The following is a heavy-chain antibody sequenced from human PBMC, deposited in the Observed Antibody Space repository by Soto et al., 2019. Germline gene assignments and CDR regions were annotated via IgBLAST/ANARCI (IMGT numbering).Heavy chain of an antibody. D-gene: IGHD3-22*01. Sequence: EVQLVESGGGLVQPGGSLRLSCAASGFTVSSNYMSWVRQAPGKGLEWVSVIYSGGSTYYADSVKGRFTISRDNSKNTLYLHMNSLRAEDTAVYYCARDYYDSSGYPSYFDYWGQGTLVTVSS. V-gene: IGHV3-66*01. CDR2: IYSGGST. CDR1: GFTVSSNY. CDR3: ARDYYDSSGYPSYFDY. J-gene: IGHJ4*02.